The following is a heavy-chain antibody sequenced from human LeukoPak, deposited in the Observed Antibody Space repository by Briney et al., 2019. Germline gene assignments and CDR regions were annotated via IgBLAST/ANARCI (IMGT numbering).Heavy chain of an antibody. V-gene: IGHV6-1*01. J-gene: IGHJ4*02. CDR3: ARDLYDYVWGSYRD. Sequence: TSQTLSLTCAISGDSVSINSAAWNWIRQSPSRGLEWLGRTYYRSKWYNDYAVSVKSRITINPDTSKNQFSLQLNSVTPEDTAVYYCARDLYDYVWGSYRDWGQGTLVTVSS. CDR1: GDSVSINSAA. CDR2: TYYRSKWYN. D-gene: IGHD3-16*02.